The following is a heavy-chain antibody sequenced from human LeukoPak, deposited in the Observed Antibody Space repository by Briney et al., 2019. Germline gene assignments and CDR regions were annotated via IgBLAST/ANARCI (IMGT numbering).Heavy chain of an antibody. D-gene: IGHD1-14*01. J-gene: IGHJ4*02. V-gene: IGHV4-59*08. CDR1: GGSISNYF. Sequence: SETLSLTCIVSGGSISNYFWSWIRQPPGKGLEWIGYVHYTGSTNYNPSLKSRATISVDTSKKQFSLKLSSVTATDTAVYYCARYKSRGFDYWGQGTLVTVSS. CDR3: ARYKSRGFDY. CDR2: VHYTGST.